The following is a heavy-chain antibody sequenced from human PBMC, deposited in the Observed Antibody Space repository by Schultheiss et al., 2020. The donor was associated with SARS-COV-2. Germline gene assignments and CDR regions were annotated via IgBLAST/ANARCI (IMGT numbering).Heavy chain of an antibody. J-gene: IGHJ6*02. CDR1: GFTFSSYG. Sequence: GESLKISCAASGFTFSSYGMHWVRQAPGKGLEWVAVIWYDGSNKYYADSVKGRFTISRDNAKNTLYLQMNSLRAEDTAVYYCARDWDYSAAAGPYYYYGMDVWGQGTTVTVSS. V-gene: IGHV3-33*01. CDR2: IWYDGSNK. CDR3: ARDWDYSAAAGPYYYYGMDV. D-gene: IGHD6-13*01.